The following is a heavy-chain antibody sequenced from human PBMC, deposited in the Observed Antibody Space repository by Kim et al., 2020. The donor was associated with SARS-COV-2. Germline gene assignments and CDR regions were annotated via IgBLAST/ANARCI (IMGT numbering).Heavy chain of an antibody. CDR3: AKIRSRVRGVIFYGGWFDP. CDR2: ISGSGGST. CDR1: GFTFSSYA. Sequence: GGSLRLSCAASGFTFSSYAMSWVRQAPGKGLEWVSAISGSGGSTYYADSVKGRFTISRDNSKNTLYLQMNSLRAEDTAVYYCAKIRSRVRGVIFYGGWFDPWGQGTLVTVSS. D-gene: IGHD3-10*01. J-gene: IGHJ5*02. V-gene: IGHV3-23*01.